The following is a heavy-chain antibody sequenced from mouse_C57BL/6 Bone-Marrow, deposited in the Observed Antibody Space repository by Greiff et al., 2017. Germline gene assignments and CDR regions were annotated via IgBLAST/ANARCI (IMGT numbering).Heavy chain of an antibody. D-gene: IGHD2-2*01. CDR2: IYPRDGST. V-gene: IGHV1-78*01. J-gene: IGHJ4*01. Sequence: QVQLQQSDAELVKPGASVKISCKVSGYTFTDHTIHWMKQRPEQGLEWIGYIYPRDGSTKYNEKFKGKATLTAVKSSRTAYMQLKRLTSEDSAVYFCARSSLMVKDAMDYWGQGTSVTVSS. CDR3: ARSSLMVKDAMDY. CDR1: GYTFTDHT.